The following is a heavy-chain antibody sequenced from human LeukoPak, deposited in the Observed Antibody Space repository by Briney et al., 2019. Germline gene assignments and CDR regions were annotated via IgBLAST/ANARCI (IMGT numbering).Heavy chain of an antibody. CDR1: GFTFSSYT. Sequence: GESLRLSCAASGFTFSSYTMNWVRQAPGKGLEWVSGISASGVSIYSADSVEGRFTISRDKSKNTLYLQMNSLRVDDTAVYYCAKEEWLGKMNFFDYWGQGTLVTVSS. V-gene: IGHV3-23*01. CDR2: ISASGVSI. CDR3: AKEEWLGKMNFFDY. D-gene: IGHD6-19*01. J-gene: IGHJ4*02.